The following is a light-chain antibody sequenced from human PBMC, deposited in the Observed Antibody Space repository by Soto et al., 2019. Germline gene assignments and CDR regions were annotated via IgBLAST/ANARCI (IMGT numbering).Light chain of an antibody. J-gene: IGKJ1*01. CDR2: GAS. Sequence: ILLTQSPGTLALSPGEGATLSCRASQSVSDNYLAWYQQKPGKAPRLLIYGASSRATGIPERFSGSGSGTDFTLTISRLEPEDFAVYYCQQYGSSLWTFGQGTKVDIK. CDR3: QQYGSSLWT. CDR1: QSVSDNY. V-gene: IGKV3-20*01.